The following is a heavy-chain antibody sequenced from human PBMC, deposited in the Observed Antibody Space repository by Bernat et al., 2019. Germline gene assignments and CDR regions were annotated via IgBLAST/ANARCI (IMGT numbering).Heavy chain of an antibody. CDR2: IYSGGSP. V-gene: IGHV3-53*01. CDR3: AGGSGSYSNWYFDL. J-gene: IGHJ2*01. Sequence: EVQLVESGGGLIQPGGSLRLSCAASGFTVSSNYMSWVRQAPGKGLEWVSVIYSGGSPYYADSVKGRFTISRDNSNNTLYLQMHSLRAEDTAVYYCAGGSGSYSNWYFDLWGRGTLVTVSS. D-gene: IGHD3-10*01. CDR1: GFTVSSNY.